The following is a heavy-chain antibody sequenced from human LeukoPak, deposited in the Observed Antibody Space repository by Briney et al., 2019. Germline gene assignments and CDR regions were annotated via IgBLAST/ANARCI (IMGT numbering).Heavy chain of an antibody. D-gene: IGHD6-19*01. CDR1: GFTFSSYA. Sequence: PGGSLRLSCAASGFTFSSYAMSWVRQAPGKGLEWVSAISGSGGSTYYADSVKDRFTISRDNSKNTLYLQMNNLRAEDTAVYYCAKPITRVAGTVGFDYWGQGTLVTVSS. V-gene: IGHV3-23*01. CDR3: AKPITRVAGTVGFDY. CDR2: ISGSGGST. J-gene: IGHJ4*02.